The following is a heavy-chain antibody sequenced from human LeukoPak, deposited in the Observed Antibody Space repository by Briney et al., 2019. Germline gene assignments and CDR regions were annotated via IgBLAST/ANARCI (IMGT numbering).Heavy chain of an antibody. J-gene: IGHJ4*02. CDR2: ISSSGSTK. CDR3: ARGEAFCDY. V-gene: IGHV3-48*03. Sequence: SGGSLRLSCAASGFTFSSYEMNWVRQAPGKGLEWVSYISSSGSTKDYADSVKGRFTISRDNAKNSLFLQMNSLRAEDTAVYYCARGEAFCDYWGQGALVTVSS. CDR1: GFTFSSYE.